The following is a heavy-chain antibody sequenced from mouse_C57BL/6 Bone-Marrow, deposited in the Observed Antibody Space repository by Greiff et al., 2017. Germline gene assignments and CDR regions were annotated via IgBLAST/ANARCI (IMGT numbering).Heavy chain of an antibody. Sequence: QVQLQQPGAELVRPGSSVKLSCKASGYTFTSYWMDWVKQRPGQGLEWIGNIYPSDSETHYNQKFKDKATLTVDKSSSTAYMQLSSLTSEDSAVYFCARKDYYGFAYWGQGTLVTVSA. J-gene: IGHJ3*01. V-gene: IGHV1-61*01. CDR3: ARKDYYGFAY. CDR1: GYTFTSYW. CDR2: IYPSDSET. D-gene: IGHD1-1*01.